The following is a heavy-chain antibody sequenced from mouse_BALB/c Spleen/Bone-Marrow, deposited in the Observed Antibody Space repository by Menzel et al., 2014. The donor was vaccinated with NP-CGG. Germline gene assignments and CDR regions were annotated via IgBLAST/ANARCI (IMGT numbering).Heavy chain of an antibody. D-gene: IGHD1-1*01. CDR2: IDPANGNT. CDR1: GFNIKDTY. J-gene: IGHJ2*01. V-gene: IGHV14-3*02. Sequence: EVQLQQSGAELVKPGASVKLSCTASGFNIKDTYMHWVKQRPEQGLEWIGRIDPANGNTKYDPKSQGKATITADTSSNTAYLQLSSLTSEDTAVYYCARYYYGSSLFDYWGQGTTLTVSS. CDR3: ARYYYGSSLFDY.